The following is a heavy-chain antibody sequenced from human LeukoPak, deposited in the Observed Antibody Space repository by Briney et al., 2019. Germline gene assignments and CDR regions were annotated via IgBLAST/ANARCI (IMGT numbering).Heavy chain of an antibody. Sequence: ASVRVSCKASGYTFTGYYMHWVRQAPGQGLEWMGWINPNSGGTNYAQKFQGRVTMTRDTSISTAYMELSRLRSDDTAVYYCARGMTTVTYFDYWGQGTLVTVSS. V-gene: IGHV1-2*02. J-gene: IGHJ4*02. D-gene: IGHD4-17*01. CDR2: INPNSGGT. CDR1: GYTFTGYY. CDR3: ARGMTTVTYFDY.